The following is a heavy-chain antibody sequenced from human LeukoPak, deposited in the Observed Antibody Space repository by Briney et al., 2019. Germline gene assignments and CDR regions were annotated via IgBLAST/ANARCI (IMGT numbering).Heavy chain of an antibody. Sequence: GRSLRLSCAASGFNFDDYAMHWVRQAPGKGLEWVSGINRNSGGIGYADSVKGRFTISRDNAKNSLYLQMNSLRAEDTALYYCAKSVGYYGNVDHWGQGTLVTVSS. V-gene: IGHV3-9*01. CDR2: INRNSGGI. J-gene: IGHJ4*02. D-gene: IGHD3-10*01. CDR1: GFNFDDYA. CDR3: AKSVGYYGNVDH.